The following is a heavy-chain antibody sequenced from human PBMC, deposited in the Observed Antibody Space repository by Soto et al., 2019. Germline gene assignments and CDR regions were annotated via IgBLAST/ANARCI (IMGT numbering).Heavy chain of an antibody. D-gene: IGHD3-16*01. V-gene: IGHV4-59*08. J-gene: IGHJ6*03. CDR2: IYYSGST. CDR3: ARGTVGDSDYYYYMDV. CDR1: GGSISSYY. Sequence: QVQLQESGPGLVKPSETLSLTCTVSGGSISSYYWSWIRQPPGKGLEWIGYIYYSGSTNYNPSLKSRVTISVDTSKNQFSLKLSSVTAADTAVYYCARGTVGDSDYYYYMDVWGKGTTVTVSS.